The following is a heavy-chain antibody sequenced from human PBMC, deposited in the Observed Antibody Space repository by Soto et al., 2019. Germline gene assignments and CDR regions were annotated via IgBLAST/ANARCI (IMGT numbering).Heavy chain of an antibody. J-gene: IGHJ6*02. V-gene: IGHV3-33*01. CDR2: IWYDGSNK. Sequence: GGSLRLSCAASGFTFSIYGMHWVRQAPGKGLEWVAVIWYDGSNKYYADSVKGRFTISRDNSKNTLYLQMNSLRAEDTAVYYCARDLGLGYCSSTSCFGMDVWGQGTTVTVSS. D-gene: IGHD2-2*01. CDR3: ARDLGLGYCSSTSCFGMDV. CDR1: GFTFSIYG.